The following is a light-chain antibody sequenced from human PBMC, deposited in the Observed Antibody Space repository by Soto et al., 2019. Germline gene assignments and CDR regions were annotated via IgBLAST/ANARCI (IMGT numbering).Light chain of an antibody. Sequence: QSVLTQPASVSGSPGQSITISCTGTSSDVGGYSYVSWYQHHPGKAPKLMIFDVSNRPSGVSNRFSGSKSGNTASLTISGLQPEDEADYYCSSYTTSNTRQIVFGTGTKATVL. CDR1: SSDVGGYSY. CDR2: DVS. CDR3: SSYTTSNTRQIV. V-gene: IGLV2-14*03. J-gene: IGLJ1*01.